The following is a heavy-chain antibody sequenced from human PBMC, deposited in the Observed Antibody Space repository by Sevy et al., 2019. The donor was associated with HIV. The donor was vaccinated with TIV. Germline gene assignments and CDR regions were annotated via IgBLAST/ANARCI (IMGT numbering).Heavy chain of an antibody. D-gene: IGHD6-19*01. CDR3: AKDINLMGAAVAGLFDY. CDR2: ISWNSGSI. J-gene: IGHJ4*02. CDR1: GFTFDDYA. Sequence: GGSLRLSCAASGFTFDDYAMHWVRQAPGKGLEWVSGISWNSGSIGYADSVKGRFNISRDNAKNSLYLQMNSLRAEDTALYYCAKDINLMGAAVAGLFDYWGQGTLVTVSS. V-gene: IGHV3-9*01.